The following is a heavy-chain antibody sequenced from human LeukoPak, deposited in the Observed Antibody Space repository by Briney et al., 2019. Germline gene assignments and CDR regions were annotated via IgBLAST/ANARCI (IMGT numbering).Heavy chain of an antibody. CDR2: INNDGSSA. Sequence: PGGSLRLSCAASGFTFNNYWIHWVREVPGKGLMWVSRINNDGSSASYVDSVKGRFTISRDNARSTLFLQMNSLRAEDTAVYYCARRGTGHGMDVWGQGTTVIVSS. D-gene: IGHD1-1*01. V-gene: IGHV3-74*01. CDR3: ARRGTGHGMDV. J-gene: IGHJ6*02. CDR1: GFTFNNYW.